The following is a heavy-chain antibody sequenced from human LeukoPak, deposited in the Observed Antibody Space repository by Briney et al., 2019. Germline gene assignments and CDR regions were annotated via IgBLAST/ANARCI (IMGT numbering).Heavy chain of an antibody. D-gene: IGHD3-22*01. Sequence: SDTLSLTCSVSGDSITSHYWNWLRQPPGKGLECIGYIYYTGIINYNPSLTSRVSMSVDTSKNQFFLKMKSVTAADTAVYHCARSVDYFDNTGPHMMFDYWGQGALVTVAS. CDR1: GDSITSHY. J-gene: IGHJ4*02. CDR2: IYYTGII. CDR3: ARSVDYFDNTGPHMMFDY. V-gene: IGHV4-59*07.